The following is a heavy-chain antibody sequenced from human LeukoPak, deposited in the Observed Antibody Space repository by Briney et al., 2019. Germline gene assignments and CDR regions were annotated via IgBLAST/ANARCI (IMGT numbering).Heavy chain of an antibody. CDR3: ARGLAYCGGDCYSEYFQH. D-gene: IGHD2-21*02. CDR2: ISYDGSNK. V-gene: IGHV3-30*04. Sequence: GRSLRLSSAASGFTFSSYAMHWVRQAPGKGLEWVAVISYDGSNKYYADSVKGRFTISRDNSKNTLYLQMNSLRAEDTAVYYCARGLAYCGGDCYSEYFQHWGQGTLVTVSS. CDR1: GFTFSSYA. J-gene: IGHJ1*01.